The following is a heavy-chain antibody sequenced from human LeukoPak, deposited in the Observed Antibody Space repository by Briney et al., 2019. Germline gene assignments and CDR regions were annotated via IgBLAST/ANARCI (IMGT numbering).Heavy chain of an antibody. D-gene: IGHD2-2*02. CDR3: ARAGGHCGSTPCYINWFDP. V-gene: IGHV3-33*02. Sequence: GGSLRLSCAASGFTLSRSAMHWVRQAPGKGLEWVAVIWSDGTTEKYADSVKGRFTISRDSSTNTLFLQMNSLRAEDTAVYYCARAGGHCGSTPCYINWFDPWGQGTLVTVSS. CDR1: GFTLSRSA. CDR2: IWSDGTTE. J-gene: IGHJ5*02.